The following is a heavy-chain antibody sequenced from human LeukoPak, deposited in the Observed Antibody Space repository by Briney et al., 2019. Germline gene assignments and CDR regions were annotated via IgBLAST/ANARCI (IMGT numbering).Heavy chain of an antibody. CDR2: MYYSGST. Sequence: SETLSLTCTVSGGSIGNYYWSWIRQPPGKGLEWLGYMYYSGSTNYNPSLKSRVTISVDTSKNQFSLKLSSVTAADTAVYYCARRSLWYYYYYYGMDVWGQGTTVTVSS. CDR3: ARRSLWYYYYYYGMDV. CDR1: GGSIGNYY. D-gene: IGHD3-10*01. J-gene: IGHJ6*02. V-gene: IGHV4-59*12.